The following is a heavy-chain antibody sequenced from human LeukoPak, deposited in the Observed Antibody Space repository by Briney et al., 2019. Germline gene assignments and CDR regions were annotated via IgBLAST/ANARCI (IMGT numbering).Heavy chain of an antibody. Sequence: GGSLRLSCSASGFTFSNYNINWVRQAPGKGPEWISYINTASTTIHYADSVKGRLTISRDNAKNSLYLEMNSLRDEDTAVYYCAVMAVITVDAFDLWGPGTMVTVSS. V-gene: IGHV3-48*02. D-gene: IGHD5-24*01. CDR1: GFTFSNYN. CDR2: INTASTTI. J-gene: IGHJ3*01. CDR3: AVMAVITVDAFDL.